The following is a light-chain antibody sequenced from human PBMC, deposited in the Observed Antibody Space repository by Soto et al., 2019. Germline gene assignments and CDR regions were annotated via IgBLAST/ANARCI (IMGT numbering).Light chain of an antibody. J-gene: IGKJ1*01. CDR3: QQYYAIPRT. CDR1: QSVLDRSHNKNY. V-gene: IGKV4-1*01. Sequence: DIVMTQSPDSLAVSLGERAIINCKSSQSVLDRSHNKNYLTWYQQKPGQPPKPLIYWASTREFGVPDRFSGSGSGTDFTLTISSLQAEDVALYYCQQYYAIPRTFGQGTKVEIK. CDR2: WAS.